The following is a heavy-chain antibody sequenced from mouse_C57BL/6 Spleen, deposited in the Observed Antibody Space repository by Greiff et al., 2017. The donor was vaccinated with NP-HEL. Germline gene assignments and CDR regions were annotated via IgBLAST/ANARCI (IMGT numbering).Heavy chain of an antibody. CDR3: AINWDGPFDY. CDR1: GYTFTSYW. D-gene: IGHD4-1*02. V-gene: IGHV1-69*01. CDR2: IDPSDSYT. Sequence: VKQSCKASGYTFTSYWMHWVKQRPGQGLEWIGEIDPSDSYTNYNQKFKGKSTLTVDKFSSTAYMQLSSLTSEDSAVYYCAINWDGPFDYWGQRTTLTVSS. J-gene: IGHJ2*01.